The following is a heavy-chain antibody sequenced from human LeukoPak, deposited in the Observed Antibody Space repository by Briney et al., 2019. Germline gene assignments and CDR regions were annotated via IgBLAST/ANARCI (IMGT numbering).Heavy chain of an antibody. CDR3: ARGSGWVDY. CDR1: GFTFSGYW. CDR2: IKEDGSEQ. Sequence: GGSLRLSCAASGFTFSGYWMTWVRQAPGKGLEWVANIKEDGSEQYYVDSVKGRFTISRDNAKNSVYLQMNSLRAGDTAVYYCARGSGWVDYWGQGTLVTVSS. J-gene: IGHJ4*02. V-gene: IGHV3-7*03. D-gene: IGHD6-19*01.